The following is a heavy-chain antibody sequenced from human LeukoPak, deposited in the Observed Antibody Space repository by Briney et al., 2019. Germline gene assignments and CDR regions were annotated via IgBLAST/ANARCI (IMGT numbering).Heavy chain of an antibody. CDR2: ISYDGSNK. CDR1: GFTFSNYA. J-gene: IGHJ3*02. CDR3: AKEPPIVVVPAAILGAFDI. D-gene: IGHD2-2*02. Sequence: PGRSLRLSCAASGFTFSNYAMHWVRQAPGKGLESVAVISYDGSNKYYADSVKGRFTISRDNSKNTLYLQMNSLRAEDTAVYYCAKEPPIVVVPAAILGAFDIWGQGTMVTVSS. V-gene: IGHV3-30-3*01.